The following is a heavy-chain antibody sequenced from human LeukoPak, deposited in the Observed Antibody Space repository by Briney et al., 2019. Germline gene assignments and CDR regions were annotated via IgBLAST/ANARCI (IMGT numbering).Heavy chain of an antibody. D-gene: IGHD3-22*01. CDR2: ISGSGGST. CDR3: AKEGYYYDSSGYWGGFLDY. Sequence: GGSLRLSCAASGFTFSSYAMSWVRQAPGKGLEWVSAISGSGGSTYYADSVKGRFTISRDNSKNTLYLQMNSLRAEDTAAYYCAKEGYYYDSSGYWGGFLDYWGQGTLVTVSS. J-gene: IGHJ4*02. CDR1: GFTFSSYA. V-gene: IGHV3-23*01.